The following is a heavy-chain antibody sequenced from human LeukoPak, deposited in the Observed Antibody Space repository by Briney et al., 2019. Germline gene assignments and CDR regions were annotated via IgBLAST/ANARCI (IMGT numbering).Heavy chain of an antibody. D-gene: IGHD4-11*01. CDR3: ASTVVNWFDP. Sequence: ASVKVSYKASGGTFSSYAISWVRQAPGQGLEWMGGIIPIFGTANYAQKFQGRVTITADESTSTAYMELSSLRSEDTAVYYCASTVVNWFDPWGQGTLVTVSS. V-gene: IGHV1-69*13. CDR1: GGTFSSYA. CDR2: IIPIFGTA. J-gene: IGHJ5*02.